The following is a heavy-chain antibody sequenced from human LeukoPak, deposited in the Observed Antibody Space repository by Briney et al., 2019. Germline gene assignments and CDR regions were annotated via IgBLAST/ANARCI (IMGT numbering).Heavy chain of an antibody. CDR1: GGSFSGSF. V-gene: IGHV4-34*01. D-gene: IGHD3-16*01. CDR2: IDHTGSS. Sequence: SETLSLTCAVYGGSFSGSFWTWIRQSPGKGLEWIAEIDHTGSSNYNPSLKTRVTMSVDTSKKQFSLNLRSVTAADTAVYYCARHPVGDYYYYYLDVWGKGTTVTIS. J-gene: IGHJ6*03. CDR3: ARHPVGDYYYYYLDV.